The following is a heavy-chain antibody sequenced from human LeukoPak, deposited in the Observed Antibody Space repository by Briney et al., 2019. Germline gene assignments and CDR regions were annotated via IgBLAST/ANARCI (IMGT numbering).Heavy chain of an antibody. D-gene: IGHD6-13*01. V-gene: IGHV1-8*01. CDR3: ARVSRGMAAAGMTYYFDY. CDR1: GYTFTSYD. Sequence: GASVKLSCKASGYTFTSYDINWVRQATGQGLEWMGWMNPNSGNTGYAQKFQGRVTMTRNTSISTAYMELSSLRSEDTAVYYCARVSRGMAAAGMTYYFDYWGQGTLVTVSS. CDR2: MNPNSGNT. J-gene: IGHJ4*02.